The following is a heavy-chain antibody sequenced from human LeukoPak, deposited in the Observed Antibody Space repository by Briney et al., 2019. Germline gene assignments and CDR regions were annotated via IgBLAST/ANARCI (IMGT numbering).Heavy chain of an antibody. CDR3: ARSSIIVGATTPFDY. J-gene: IGHJ4*02. CDR1: GGSISSSSYY. V-gene: IGHV4-39*01. Sequence: SETLSLTCTVPGGSISSSSYYWGWIRQPPGKGLEWIGSIYYSGSTYYNPSLKSRVTISVDTSKNQFSLKLSSVTAADTAVYYCARSSIIVGATTPFDYWGQGTLVTVSS. CDR2: IYYSGST. D-gene: IGHD1-26*01.